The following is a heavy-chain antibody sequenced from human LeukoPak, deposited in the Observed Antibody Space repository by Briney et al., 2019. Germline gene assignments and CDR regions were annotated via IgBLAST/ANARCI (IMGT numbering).Heavy chain of an antibody. CDR3: ARQDGANRVDY. Sequence: SETLSLTCTVSGGSISSYYWSWIRQPPGKGLEWIGYIYYSGSTNYNPSLKSRVTISVDTSKDQFSLKLSSVTAADTAMYYCARQDGANRVDYWGQGTLVSVSS. D-gene: IGHD4/OR15-4a*01. CDR1: GGSISSYY. J-gene: IGHJ4*02. V-gene: IGHV4-59*01. CDR2: IYYSGST.